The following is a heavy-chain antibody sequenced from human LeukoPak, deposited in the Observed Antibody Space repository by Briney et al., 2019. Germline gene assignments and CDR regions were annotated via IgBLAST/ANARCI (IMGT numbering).Heavy chain of an antibody. Sequence: GGSLRLSCAASGFTFSNFWMTWVRQAPGKGLEWVAIIKQDGSQKYYVDSVKGRFTISRDNARNSLYLQMNSLRAEDTAVYWAVAGTTYWGQGTLVTVSS. V-gene: IGHV3-7*05. J-gene: IGHJ4*02. CDR1: GFTFSNFW. CDR2: IKQDGSQK. D-gene: IGHD6-19*01. CDR3: VAGTTY.